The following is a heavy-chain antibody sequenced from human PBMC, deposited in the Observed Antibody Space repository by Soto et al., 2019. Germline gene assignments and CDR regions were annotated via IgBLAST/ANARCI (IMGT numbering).Heavy chain of an antibody. D-gene: IGHD1-1*01. CDR3: VRDGTKTLRDWFDP. J-gene: IGHJ5*02. CDR2: IYATGTT. V-gene: IGHV4-4*07. Sequence: NPLETLSLTCTVSGASISGFYWSWIRKSAGKGLEWIGRIYATGTTGYNPSLKSRVMMSVDTSKKQFSLKLRSVTAADTAVYYCVRDGTKTLRDWFDPWGQGISVTVSS. CDR1: GASISGFY.